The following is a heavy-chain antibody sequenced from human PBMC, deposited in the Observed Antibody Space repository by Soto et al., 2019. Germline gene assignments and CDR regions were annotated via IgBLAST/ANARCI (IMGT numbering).Heavy chain of an antibody. Sequence: EVQLVESGGGLVQPGGSLRLSCAASGLIFSDYHMDWVRQAPGKRLEWVGRIRRKANSYTTEYAASVKGRFTISRDDSKNSLNLQINGLKSDDTAVFYWAMLGCWSGGSSGMDVWGQGTTVTVSS. J-gene: IGHJ6*02. CDR3: AMLGCWSGGSSGMDV. CDR1: GLIFSDYH. V-gene: IGHV3-72*01. D-gene: IGHD6-13*01. CDR2: IRRKANSYTT.